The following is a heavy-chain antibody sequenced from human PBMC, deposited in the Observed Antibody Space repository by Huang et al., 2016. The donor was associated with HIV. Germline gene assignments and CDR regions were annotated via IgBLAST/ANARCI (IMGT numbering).Heavy chain of an antibody. J-gene: IGHJ6*03. CDR1: GFDFSTHI. CDR3: VRDTKYRSGFYNYYYMDV. CDR2: DGENDKKG. D-gene: IGHD6-25*01. Sequence: HLVESGGGSVRPGGSLKLSCVATGFDFSTHIFKWVRQVQGRGIEWNSHDGENDKKGSDANSGRGRCTISRDNARQSSYLQMRNLRPSDTAKYYCVRDTKYRSGFYNYYYMDVWGNGTAVTVSS. V-gene: IGHV3-48*01.